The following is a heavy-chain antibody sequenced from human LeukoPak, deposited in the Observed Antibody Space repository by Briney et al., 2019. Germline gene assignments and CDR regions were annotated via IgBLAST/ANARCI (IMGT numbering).Heavy chain of an antibody. V-gene: IGHV3-48*01. CDR2: ISGGGNPV. CDR1: GFTFSSYG. J-gene: IGHJ4*02. D-gene: IGHD6-13*01. Sequence: GGSLRLSCEASGFTFSSYGMNWVRLAPGKGLEWVSYISGGGNPVYYADSVEGRFTVSRDNVKNSLYLQMNSLRADDTAVYYCARDFRSTSWYIGDYWGQGDQVTVSS. CDR3: ARDFRSTSWYIGDY.